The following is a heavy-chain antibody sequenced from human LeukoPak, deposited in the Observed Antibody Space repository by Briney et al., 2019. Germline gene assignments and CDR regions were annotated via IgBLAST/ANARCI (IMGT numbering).Heavy chain of an antibody. V-gene: IGHV3-21*01. CDR1: GFTFSSYN. Sequence: GGSLRLSCAATGFTFSSYNMNWVRQAPGKGLEWVSSFSSSSGYMYYADSVKGRFTISRDNAKNSLYLQMNSLRAEDTGVYYCAAPGYGDYVDYWGQGTLVTVSS. CDR3: AAPGYGDYVDY. J-gene: IGHJ4*02. D-gene: IGHD4-17*01. CDR2: FSSSSGYM.